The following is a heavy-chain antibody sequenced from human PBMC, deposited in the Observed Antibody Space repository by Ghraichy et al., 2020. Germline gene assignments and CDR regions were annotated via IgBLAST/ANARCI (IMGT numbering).Heavy chain of an antibody. V-gene: IGHV1-2*04. Sequence: ASVKVSCKASGYTFTGYYMYWVRQAPGQGLEWMGWINPNSGGTNYAQKFQGWVTMTRDTSISTAYMELSRLRSDDTAVYYCARSGPPHYYGSGSYYKGWSFDYWGQGTLVTVSS. CDR1: GYTFTGYY. CDR2: INPNSGGT. D-gene: IGHD3-10*01. J-gene: IGHJ4*02. CDR3: ARSGPPHYYGSGSYYKGWSFDY.